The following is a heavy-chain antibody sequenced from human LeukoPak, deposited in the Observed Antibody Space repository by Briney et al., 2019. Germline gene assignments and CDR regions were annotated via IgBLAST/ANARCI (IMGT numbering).Heavy chain of an antibody. V-gene: IGHV1-2*02. J-gene: IGHJ6*02. CDR1: GYTFTGYC. Sequence: ASVKVSCKASGYTFTGYCMHWVRQAPGQGLEWVGWINPNSGGTNYAQKFQGRVTMTRDTSISTAYMELSRLRSDDTAVYYCARVRVAGLYGMDVWGQGTTVTVSS. CDR2: INPNSGGT. D-gene: IGHD6-19*01. CDR3: ARVRVAGLYGMDV.